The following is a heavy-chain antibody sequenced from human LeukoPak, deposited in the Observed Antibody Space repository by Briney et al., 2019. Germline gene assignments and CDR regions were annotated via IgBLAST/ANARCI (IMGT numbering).Heavy chain of an antibody. Sequence: GGTLRLSCAASGFTFSSYEMNWVRQAPGKGLEWVSYISSSGSTIYYADSVKGRFTISRDNAKNSLNLQMNSLRAEDTAVYYCARAGADYFDYWGQGTLVTVSS. CDR3: ARAGADYFDY. CDR2: ISSSGSTI. J-gene: IGHJ4*02. V-gene: IGHV3-48*03. CDR1: GFTFSSYE. D-gene: IGHD4/OR15-4a*01.